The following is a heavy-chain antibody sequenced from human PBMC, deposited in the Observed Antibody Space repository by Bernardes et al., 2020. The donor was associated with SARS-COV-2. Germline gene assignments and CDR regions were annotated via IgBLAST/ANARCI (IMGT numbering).Heavy chain of an antibody. Sequence: GGSLRSSCAASGFSFRNYHMNWVRKAPGKGLEWVALISSITATIYYADSVKGRFTISRDNARNSLYLEMDSLRAEDTAVYYCAKDGQGYESSGYCLCWDQWTLVTFPS. CDR2: ISSITATI. D-gene: IGHD3-22*01. J-gene: IGHJ1*01. V-gene: IGHV3-48*01. CDR1: GFSFRNYH. CDR3: AKDGQGYESSGYCLC.